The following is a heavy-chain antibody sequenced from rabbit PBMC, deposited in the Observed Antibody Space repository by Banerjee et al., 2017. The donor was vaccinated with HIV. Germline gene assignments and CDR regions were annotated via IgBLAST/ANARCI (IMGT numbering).Heavy chain of an antibody. D-gene: IGHD6-1*01. J-gene: IGHJ4*01. CDR1: GIDFSIYYY. V-gene: IGHV1S45*01. CDR2: IYADSSGST. Sequence: QQQLEESGGGLVKPGGTLTLTCKASGIDFSIYYYMCWVRQAPGKGLELIACIYADSSGSTDYASWAKGRFTISKTSSTTVTLQMTSLTAADTATYFCARAFYYSYGYAGYPSYFNLWGPGTLVTVS. CDR3: ARAFYYSYGYAGYPSYFNL.